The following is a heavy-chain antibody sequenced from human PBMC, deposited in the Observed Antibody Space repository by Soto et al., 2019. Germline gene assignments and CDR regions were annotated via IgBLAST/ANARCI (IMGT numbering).Heavy chain of an antibody. CDR1: GYTFTSYY. Sequence: ASVKVSCKASGYTFTSYYMHWVRQAPGQGLEWMGIINPSGGSTSYAQKFQGRVTMTRDTSTSTVYKELSSLRSEDTAVYYCAIRKTHLPFDYWGQGTLVTVSS. J-gene: IGHJ4*02. CDR2: INPSGGST. V-gene: IGHV1-46*01. D-gene: IGHD3-3*01. CDR3: AIRKTHLPFDY.